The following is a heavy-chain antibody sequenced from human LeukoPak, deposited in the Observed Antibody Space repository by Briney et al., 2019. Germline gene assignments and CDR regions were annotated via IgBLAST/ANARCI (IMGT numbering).Heavy chain of an antibody. CDR2: ISGSGGST. CDR1: GFTFSSYA. Sequence: GGSLRLSCAACGFTFSSYAMSWVRQAPGKGLEWVSAISGSGGSTYYADSVKGRFTISRDNSKNTLYLQMNSLRAEDTAVYYCAKGASYYYDSSGDAFDIWGQGTMVTVSS. CDR3: AKGASYYYDSSGDAFDI. V-gene: IGHV3-23*01. J-gene: IGHJ3*02. D-gene: IGHD3-22*01.